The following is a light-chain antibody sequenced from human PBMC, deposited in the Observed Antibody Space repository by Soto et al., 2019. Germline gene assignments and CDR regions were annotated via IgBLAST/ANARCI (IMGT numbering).Light chain of an antibody. CDR3: MQGTHWPPWT. CDR1: QSLVYSDRNTY. Sequence: DVVLTKSPLSLPVTLGQPASISCRSSQSLVYSDRNTYLNWFQQRPGQSPRRLIYKVSSRDSGVPDRFSGSGSGTDFTLKISRVEAEDVGVYYCMQGTHWPPWTFGQGTKVDIK. CDR2: KVS. V-gene: IGKV2-30*01. J-gene: IGKJ1*01.